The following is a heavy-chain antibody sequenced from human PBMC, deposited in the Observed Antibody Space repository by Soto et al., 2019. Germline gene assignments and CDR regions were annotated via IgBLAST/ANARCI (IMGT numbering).Heavy chain of an antibody. Sequence: GGSLRLSCAASGFTFSTYAMGWFRQAPGKGLEWVSLINYGGDTTYYADPVKGRFTISRDNSKNTLYLQVNSLRAEDTAVYYCATQDFRGPTGTTWGQGTLVTVSS. D-gene: IGHD1-1*01. CDR1: GFTFSTYA. V-gene: IGHV3-23*01. CDR3: ATQDFRGPTGTT. CDR2: INYGGDTT. J-gene: IGHJ4*02.